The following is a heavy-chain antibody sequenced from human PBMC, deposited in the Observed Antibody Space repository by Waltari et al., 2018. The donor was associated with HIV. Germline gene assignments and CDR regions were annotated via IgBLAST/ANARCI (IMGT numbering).Heavy chain of an antibody. Sequence: QLQLQESGPGLVKPSETLSLTCTVSGGSISSSSYYWGWIRQPPGKGLEWIGSIYYSGSTYYNPSLKSRVTISVDTSKNQFSLKLSSVTAADTAVYYCARYDILTGYYIDYWGQGTLVTVSS. J-gene: IGHJ4*02. CDR1: GGSISSSSYY. CDR2: IYYSGST. D-gene: IGHD3-9*01. CDR3: ARYDILTGYYIDY. V-gene: IGHV4-39*01.